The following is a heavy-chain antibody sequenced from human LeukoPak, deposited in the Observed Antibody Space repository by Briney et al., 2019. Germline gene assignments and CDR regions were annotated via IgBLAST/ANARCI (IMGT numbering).Heavy chain of an antibody. Sequence: QTGGSLRLSCAASGFTFSNYGLSWVRQAAGKGLEWVSGITGSGGSTYYADSMKGRFTISRDNSKNTLYLQMNSLRAEDTAIYYCARDERLLSFLKWGQGTLVTVSS. D-gene: IGHD3-3*01. CDR2: ITGSGGST. J-gene: IGHJ4*02. CDR3: ARDERLLSFLK. CDR1: GFTFSNYG. V-gene: IGHV3-23*01.